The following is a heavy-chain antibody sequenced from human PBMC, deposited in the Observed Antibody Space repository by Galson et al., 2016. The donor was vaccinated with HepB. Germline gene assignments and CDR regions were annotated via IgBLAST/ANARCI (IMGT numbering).Heavy chain of an antibody. J-gene: IGHJ4*02. V-gene: IGHV4-4*07. CDR3: ARESASVSGTGDY. CDR2: IFPGGST. D-gene: IGHD6-19*01. CDR1: GGSIRSFY. Sequence: ETLSLTCTVSGGSIRSFYWSWIRQSAGKRLEWMGRIFPGGSTNYNPSLKSRVTMSVDTSKNQFSFNLRSVTAADTAVYFCARESASVSGTGDYWGLGTLVTVSS.